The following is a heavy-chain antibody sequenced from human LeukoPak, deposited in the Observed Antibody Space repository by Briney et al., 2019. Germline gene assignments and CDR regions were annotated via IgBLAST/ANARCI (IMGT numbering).Heavy chain of an antibody. V-gene: IGHV1-8*01. CDR3: ARGDSYYDSXXXSFDY. J-gene: IGHJ4*02. D-gene: IGHD3-22*01. CDR1: GYTFTSYD. CDR2: MNPNSGNT. Sequence: ASVKVSCTASGYTFTSYDINWVRPATGQGLEWMGWMNPNSGNTGYAQKFQGRVTMTRNTSISTAYMELSSLRSEDTAAYYCARGDSYYDSXXXSFDYWGQGTLVTVSS.